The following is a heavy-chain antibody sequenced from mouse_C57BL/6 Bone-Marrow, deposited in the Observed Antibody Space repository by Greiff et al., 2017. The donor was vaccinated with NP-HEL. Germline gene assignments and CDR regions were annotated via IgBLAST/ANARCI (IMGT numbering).Heavy chain of an antibody. CDR3: ARGAMVTTVYWYFDV. D-gene: IGHD2-2*01. J-gene: IGHJ1*03. Sequence: QVQLQQSGTELVKPGASVKLSCKASGYTFTSYWMHWVKQRPGQGLEWIGNINPSNGGTNYNEKFKSKATLTVDKSSSTAYMQLSSLTSEDSAVYYCARGAMVTTVYWYFDVWGTGTTVTVSS. CDR2: INPSNGGT. CDR1: GYTFTSYW. V-gene: IGHV1-53*01.